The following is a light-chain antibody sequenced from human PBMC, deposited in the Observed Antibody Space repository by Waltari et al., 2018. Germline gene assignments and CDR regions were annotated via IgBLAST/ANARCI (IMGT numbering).Light chain of an antibody. CDR2: KMS. J-gene: IGKJ4*01. CDR3: MHAIEVVT. Sequence: DIVMTQTPLSSPVTLGQPASISCTSSHVTTSLRCLQQRPGQPPRLLFYKMSNRFSGVPDRFTGSGAGTDFTLKISRVEAEDVAIYYCMHAIEVVTFGGGTKVEIK. V-gene: IGKV2-24*01. CDR1: HVTTS.